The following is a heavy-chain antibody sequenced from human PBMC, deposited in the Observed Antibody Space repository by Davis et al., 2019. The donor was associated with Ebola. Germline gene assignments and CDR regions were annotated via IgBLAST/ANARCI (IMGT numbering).Heavy chain of an antibody. CDR1: GGTFSSYV. V-gene: IGHV1-69*13. CDR3: ARGVYWWDNNPNYYYYGMDV. D-gene: IGHD2-8*02. Sequence: SSVNVSCKASGGTFSSYVISWVRQAPGQGLEWMGGIIPIFGTANYAQKFQGRVTITADESTSTAYMELSSLRSEDTAVYYCARGVYWWDNNPNYYYYGMDVWGQGTTVTVSS. CDR2: IIPIFGTA. J-gene: IGHJ6*02.